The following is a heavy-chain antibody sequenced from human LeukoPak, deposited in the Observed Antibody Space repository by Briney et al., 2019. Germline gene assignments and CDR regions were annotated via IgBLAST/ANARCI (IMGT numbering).Heavy chain of an antibody. D-gene: IGHD6-6*01. CDR2: INPSGGST. V-gene: IGHV1-46*03. CDR3: ARKAARGFYDY. Sequence: ASVKVSCKASGYTFTSYYMHWVRQAPGQGLEWMGIINPSGGSTSCAQKFQGRVTMTRDTSTSTVYMELSSLRSEDTAVYYCARKAARGFYDYWGQGTLVTVSS. CDR1: GYTFTSYY. J-gene: IGHJ4*02.